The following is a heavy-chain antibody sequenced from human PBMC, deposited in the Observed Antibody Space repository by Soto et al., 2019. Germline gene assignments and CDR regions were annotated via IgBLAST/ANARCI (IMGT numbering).Heavy chain of an antibody. CDR3: ARLFCSSSSCLTPSWFDP. CDR1: GGSISSNNW. CDR2: IFHSGST. J-gene: IGHJ5*02. Sequence: QVQLQESGPGLVKPSGTLSLTCAVSGGSISSNNWWSWVRQAPGPGLAWIGDIFHSGSTNYNPSLTSRVTISVDKSKNQFSLKLSSVTAAGTAMYYCARLFCSSSSCLTPSWFDPWGQGTLVTVSS. V-gene: IGHV4-4*02. D-gene: IGHD2-2*01.